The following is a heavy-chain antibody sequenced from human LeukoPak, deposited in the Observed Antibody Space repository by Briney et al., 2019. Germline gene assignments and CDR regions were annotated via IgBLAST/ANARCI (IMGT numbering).Heavy chain of an antibody. Sequence: SETLSLTCTVSGGSISSYYWSWIRQPPGKGLEWIGYIYYSGTTNYNPSLKSRVTISVDTSKNQFSLKLSSVTAADTAVYYCAKSLQRVVVAQVDYWGQGTLVTVSS. CDR1: GGSISSYY. D-gene: IGHD2-15*01. V-gene: IGHV4-59*01. CDR2: IYYSGTT. CDR3: AKSLQRVVVAQVDY. J-gene: IGHJ4*02.